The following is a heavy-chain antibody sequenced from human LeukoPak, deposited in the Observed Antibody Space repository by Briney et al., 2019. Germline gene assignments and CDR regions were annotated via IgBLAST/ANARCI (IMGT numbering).Heavy chain of an antibody. CDR2: INPNSGGT. V-gene: IGHV1-2*02. Sequence: ASVKVSCKASRYTFTDYYMHWVRQAPGQGLEWMGWINPNSGGTNYAQKFQGRVTMTRDTSISTAYMELSRLRSDDTAVYYCAKDRSCINDVCHGDFDYWGQGTLVTVSS. D-gene: IGHD2-8*01. CDR3: AKDRSCINDVCHGDFDY. CDR1: RYTFTDYY. J-gene: IGHJ4*02.